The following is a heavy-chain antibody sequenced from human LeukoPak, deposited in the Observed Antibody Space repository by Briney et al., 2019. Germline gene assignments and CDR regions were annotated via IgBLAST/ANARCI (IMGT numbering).Heavy chain of an antibody. Sequence: SETLSLTCTVSGGSISSYYWSWIRQPPGKGLEWIGYIYYSGSTNYNPSLKSRVTISVDTSKNQFSLKLSSVTAADTAVYYCARGLVGGLDYWGQGTLVTVSS. J-gene: IGHJ4*02. CDR1: GGSISSYY. CDR2: IYYSGST. CDR3: ARGLVGGLDY. V-gene: IGHV4-59*01. D-gene: IGHD3-22*01.